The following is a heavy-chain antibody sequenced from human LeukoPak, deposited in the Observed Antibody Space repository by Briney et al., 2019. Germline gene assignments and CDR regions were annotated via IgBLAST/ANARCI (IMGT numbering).Heavy chain of an antibody. Sequence: PGGSLRLSCAASGFTFSSYSMNWVRQAPGKGLEWVSSISSSSSYIYYADSVKGRFTISRDNAKNSLYLQMNSLRAEDTAVYYCARVPPQYYDFWSGPSYYYNMDVWGKGTTVTVSS. CDR1: GFTFSSYS. CDR2: ISSSSSYI. V-gene: IGHV3-21*01. D-gene: IGHD3-3*01. CDR3: ARVPPQYYDFWSGPSYYYNMDV. J-gene: IGHJ6*03.